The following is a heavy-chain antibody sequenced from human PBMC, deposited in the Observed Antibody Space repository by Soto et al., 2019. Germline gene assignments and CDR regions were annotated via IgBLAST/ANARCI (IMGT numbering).Heavy chain of an antibody. CDR1: DSGSSTYA. CDR3: VKGGASYTSCWYAN. CDR2: IKDSGDST. Sequence: VELLESGGGLVQPGGSLTPSWAASDSGSSTYAMHWVRQAPGRGLEWVSTIKDSGDSTYYLDSVRGRFTISRDYSRNTLYLQMTSLRAEDTALYHCVKGGASYTSCWYANWGQGILVTVSS. J-gene: IGHJ4*02. V-gene: IGHV3-23*01. D-gene: IGHD6-13*01.